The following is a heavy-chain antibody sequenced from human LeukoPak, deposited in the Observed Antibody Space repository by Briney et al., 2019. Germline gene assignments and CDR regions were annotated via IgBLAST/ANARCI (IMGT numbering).Heavy chain of an antibody. D-gene: IGHD3-10*01. CDR3: ARDRKDYYGSGSYWNAFDI. J-gene: IGHJ3*02. Sequence: GGSLRLSCAASGFTFSSYSMNWVCQAPGKGLEWVSSISSSSSYIYYADSVKGRFTISRDNAKNSLYLQMDSLRAEDTAVYYCARDRKDYYGSGSYWNAFDIWGQGTMVTVSS. CDR2: ISSSSSYI. CDR1: GFTFSSYS. V-gene: IGHV3-21*01.